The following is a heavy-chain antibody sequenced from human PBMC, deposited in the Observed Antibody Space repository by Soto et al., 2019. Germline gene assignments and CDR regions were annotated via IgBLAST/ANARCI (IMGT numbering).Heavy chain of an antibody. D-gene: IGHD2-2*01. V-gene: IGHV3-48*01. CDR1: GYTFSSYS. J-gene: IGHJ6*03. Sequence: PGGSLRLSCAASGYTFSSYSMNWVRQAPGKGLEWVSYISSSSSTIYYADSVKGRFTISRDNAKNSLYLQMNSLRAEDTAVYYCASLRGDCSSTSCPQSVPFFYYYYMYVWGKGTTVTVSS. CDR3: ASLRGDCSSTSCPQSVPFFYYYYMYV. CDR2: ISSSSSTI.